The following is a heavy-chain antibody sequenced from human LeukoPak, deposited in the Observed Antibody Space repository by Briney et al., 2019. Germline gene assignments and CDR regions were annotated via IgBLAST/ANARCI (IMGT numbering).Heavy chain of an antibody. J-gene: IGHJ4*02. V-gene: IGHV3-21*01. Sequence: GGSLRLSCATSGFTFNNAWMNWVRQAPGKGLEWVSSISSSSSYIYYADSVKGRFTISRDNAKNSQYLQMNSLRAEDTAVYYCARDRDSAADYWGQGTLVTVSS. CDR3: ARDRDSAADY. CDR2: ISSSSSYI. D-gene: IGHD3/OR15-3a*01. CDR1: GFTFNNAW.